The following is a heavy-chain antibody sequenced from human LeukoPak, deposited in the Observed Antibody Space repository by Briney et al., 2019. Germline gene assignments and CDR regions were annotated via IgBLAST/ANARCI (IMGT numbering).Heavy chain of an antibody. D-gene: IGHD2-15*01. CDR3: TRVVNGSHFDY. Sequence: PSETLSLTCSVSGASINNYYWTWIRQPPGKGLEWIGYVYHTGASGYHPSLKSRVAMSLDTSKNQVSLNLRSVTAADTAVYFCTRVVNGSHFDYWGQGTLVTVSS. CDR1: GASINNYY. J-gene: IGHJ4*02. V-gene: IGHV4-59*01. CDR2: VYHTGAS.